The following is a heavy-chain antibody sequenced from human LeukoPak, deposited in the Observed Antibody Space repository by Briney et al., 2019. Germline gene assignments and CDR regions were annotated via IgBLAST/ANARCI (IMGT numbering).Heavy chain of an antibody. Sequence: GGSLRLSCAASGFTFSSYSINWVRQAPGKGLEWISSISSGSSYIEHSDSVKGRFTISRDNAKNSLYLQMNSLRAEDTAVYFCARSGTGRDGYNFAFDMWGQGTMVTVSS. J-gene: IGHJ3*02. CDR3: ARSGTGRDGYNFAFDM. D-gene: IGHD5-24*01. V-gene: IGHV3-21*01. CDR1: GFTFSSYS. CDR2: ISSGSSYI.